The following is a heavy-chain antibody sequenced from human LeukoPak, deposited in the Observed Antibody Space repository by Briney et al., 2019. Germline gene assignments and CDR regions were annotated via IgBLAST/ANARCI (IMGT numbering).Heavy chain of an antibody. CDR2: INPNSGGT. D-gene: IGHD1-26*01. V-gene: IGHV1-2*02. CDR1: GYTFSGFY. J-gene: IGHJ4*02. Sequence: ASLKVSCKASGYTFSGFYIYWVRQAPGQGLEWMGWINPNSGGTNYAQKFQGRVTMTRDTSISTAYMELTTLRSDDTAVYYCARALRRDTTYYEGYWGQGTLVTVSS. CDR3: ARALRRDTTYYEGY.